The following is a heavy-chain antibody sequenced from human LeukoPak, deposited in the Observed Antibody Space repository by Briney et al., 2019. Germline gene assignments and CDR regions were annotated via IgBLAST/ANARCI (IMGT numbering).Heavy chain of an antibody. Sequence: GGSLRLSCAASGFTFDDYGMSWVRQAPGKGLEWVSGINWNGGSTGYADSVKGRFTISRDNAKNSLYLQMNSLRAEDTALYYCARAYDYVWGSYRYPWFDPWGQGTLVTVSS. J-gene: IGHJ5*02. CDR1: GFTFDDYG. V-gene: IGHV3-20*04. CDR2: INWNGGST. D-gene: IGHD3-16*02. CDR3: ARAYDYVWGSYRYPWFDP.